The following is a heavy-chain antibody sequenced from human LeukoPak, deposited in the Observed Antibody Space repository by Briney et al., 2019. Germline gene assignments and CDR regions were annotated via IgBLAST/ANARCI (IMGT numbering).Heavy chain of an antibody. CDR2: INHSGST. D-gene: IGHD6-19*01. V-gene: IGHV4-34*01. CDR3: ARAMKQWLVVFDY. CDR1: GGSFSGYY. J-gene: IGHJ4*02. Sequence: SETLSLTCAVYGGSFSGYYWSWIRQPPGEGLEWIGEINHSGSTNYNPSLKSRVTISVDTSKNQFSLKLSSVTAADTAVYYCARAMKQWLVVFDYWGQGTLVTVSS.